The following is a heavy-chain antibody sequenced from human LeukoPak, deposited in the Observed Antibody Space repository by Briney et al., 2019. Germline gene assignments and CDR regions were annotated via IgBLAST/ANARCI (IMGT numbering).Heavy chain of an antibody. Sequence: GGSLRLSCVVSGFTFSSYEMNWVRQAPGKGLEWVSYISSSGSTIYYADSVKGRFTISRDNAKNSLYLQMNSLRAEDTAVYYCAKDLAAAGTSEMDAFDIWGQGTMVTVSS. CDR1: GFTFSSYE. CDR3: AKDLAAAGTSEMDAFDI. D-gene: IGHD6-13*01. J-gene: IGHJ3*02. V-gene: IGHV3-48*03. CDR2: ISSSGSTI.